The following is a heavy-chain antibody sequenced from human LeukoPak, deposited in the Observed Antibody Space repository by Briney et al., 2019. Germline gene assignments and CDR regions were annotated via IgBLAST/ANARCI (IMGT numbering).Heavy chain of an antibody. V-gene: IGHV4-34*01. D-gene: IGHD3-22*01. CDR1: GGSFSGYY. CDR3: AGISSGYYYYYGMDV. J-gene: IGHJ6*02. CDR2: INHSGRN. Sequence: SETLSLTCAVYGGSFSGYYWSWIRQPPGKGLEWIGEINHSGRNNYNPSLTSRGTISVDTSKNQFSLKLSSVTAADTAVYYCAGISSGYYYYYGMDVWGQGTTVTVSS.